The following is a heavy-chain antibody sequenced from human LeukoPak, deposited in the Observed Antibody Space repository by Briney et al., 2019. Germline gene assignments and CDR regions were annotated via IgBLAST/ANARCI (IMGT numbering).Heavy chain of an antibody. J-gene: IGHJ4*02. CDR3: ARAVMVGVFDY. V-gene: IGHV1-3*01. CDR1: GYTFTSYA. CDR2: INAGNGNT. Sequence: GASVTVSCKASGYTFTSYAMHWVRQAPGQRLEWMGWINAGNGNTKYSQKFQGRVTITRDTSASTAYMELSSLRSEDTAVYYCARAVMVGVFDYWGQGTLVTVSS. D-gene: IGHD1-26*01.